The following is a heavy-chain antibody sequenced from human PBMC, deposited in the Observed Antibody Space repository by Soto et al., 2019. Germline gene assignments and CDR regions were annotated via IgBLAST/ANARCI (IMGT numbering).Heavy chain of an antibody. J-gene: IGHJ4*02. CDR1: GGSISSGHYY. V-gene: IGHV4-30-4*01. CDR3: ASPGYSSGWAFDN. D-gene: IGHD6-19*01. CDR2: IYYRGST. Sequence: QVQLQESGPGLVKPSQTLSLTCTVSGGSISSGHYYWSWIRQPPGKGLEWIGYIYYRGSTSYNPSLKSRVTISVDTSKNQFSLKLSSVTAADTAVYYCASPGYSSGWAFDNWGQGTLVTVSS.